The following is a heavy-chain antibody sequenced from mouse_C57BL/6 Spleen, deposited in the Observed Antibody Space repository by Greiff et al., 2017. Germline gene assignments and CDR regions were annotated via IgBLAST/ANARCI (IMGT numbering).Heavy chain of an antibody. CDR1: GYAFSSYW. CDR3: ARSNYYGSSYNFGY. V-gene: IGHV1-80*01. J-gene: IGHJ2*01. Sequence: QVHVQQSGAELVKPGASVKISCKASGYAFSSYWMNWVKQRPGKGLEWIGQIYPGDGDTNYNGKFKGKATLTADKSSSTAYMQLSSLTSEDSAVYFCARSNYYGSSYNFGYWGQGTTLTVSS. CDR2: IYPGDGDT. D-gene: IGHD1-1*01.